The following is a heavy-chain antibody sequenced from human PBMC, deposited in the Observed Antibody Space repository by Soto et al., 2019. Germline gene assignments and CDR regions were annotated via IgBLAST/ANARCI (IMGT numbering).Heavy chain of an antibody. CDR2: ISAYTGNT. CDR3: ARGQVSTIHFDY. J-gene: IGHJ4*02. V-gene: IGHV1-18*01. D-gene: IGHD5-12*01. CDR1: GYTFTSYM. Sequence: QVQLVQSGPEVKKPGASVKVSCKASGYTFTSYMISWVRQAPGQGLEWMGWISAYTGNTNYAQKFQGMVTMTPDRSTITADMELRSLRSDDTAVYYCARGQVSTIHFDYWGQGPLVTVSS.